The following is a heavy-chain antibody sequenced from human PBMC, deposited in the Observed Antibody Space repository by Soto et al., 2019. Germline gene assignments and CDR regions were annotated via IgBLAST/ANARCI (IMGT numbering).Heavy chain of an antibody. D-gene: IGHD3-22*01. CDR1: GFTFSGSA. CDR3: TRRSDSSGLLVPYTSDY. V-gene: IGHV3-73*02. CDR2: IRSKANSYAT. J-gene: IGHJ4*02. Sequence: EVQLVESGGGLVQPGGSLKLSCAASGFTFSGSAMHWVRQASGKGLEWVGRIRSKANSYATAYAASVKGRFTISRDDSKNTAYLQMNSLKTEDTAVYYCTRRSDSSGLLVPYTSDYWGQGTLVTVSS.